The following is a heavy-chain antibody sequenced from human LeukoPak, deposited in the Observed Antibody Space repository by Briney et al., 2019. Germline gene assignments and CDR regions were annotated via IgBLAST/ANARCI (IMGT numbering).Heavy chain of an antibody. CDR3: ARDADYYGSGSYYLG. CDR1: GFPFSSYS. J-gene: IGHJ4*02. D-gene: IGHD3-10*01. V-gene: IGHV3-48*01. CDR2: ITSGGDTT. Sequence: PGGSLRLSCSVSGFPFSSYSMNWVRQAPGTGLEWLSYITSGGDTTQYADSVRGRFTISRDNGKNSLYLQMNSLRAEDTAVYYCARDADYYGSGSYYLGWGQGTLVTVSS.